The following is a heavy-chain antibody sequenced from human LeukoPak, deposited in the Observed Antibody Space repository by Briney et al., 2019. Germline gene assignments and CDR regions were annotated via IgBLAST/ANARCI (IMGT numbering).Heavy chain of an antibody. V-gene: IGHV1-8*01. CDR1: GYTFTSYD. CDR3: AKEMRGFKRAKARAFDI. J-gene: IGHJ3*02. CDR2: MNPNSGNT. D-gene: IGHD3-10*01. Sequence: ASVKVSCKASGYTFTSYDINWVRQATGQGLEWMGWMNPNSGNTGYAQKFQGRVTMTRNTSISTAYMELSSLRSEDTAVYYCAKEMRGFKRAKARAFDIWGQGTMVTVSS.